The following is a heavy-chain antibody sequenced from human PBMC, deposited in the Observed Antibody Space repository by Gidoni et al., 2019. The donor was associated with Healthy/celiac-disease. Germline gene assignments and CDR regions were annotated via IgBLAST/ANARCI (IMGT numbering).Heavy chain of an antibody. CDR2: IYPGDSDT. Sequence: EVQLVQSGAEVNKPGESLKISCTGSGYSFTSYWIGWVRQMPGKGLDWMGIIYPGDSDTRYSPSFQGQVTISADKSISTAYLQWSSLKASDTAMYYCARGVVGSSGSNYYMDVWGKGTTVTVSS. CDR3: ARGVVGSSGSNYYMDV. D-gene: IGHD6-19*01. V-gene: IGHV5-51*01. CDR1: GYSFTSYW. J-gene: IGHJ6*03.